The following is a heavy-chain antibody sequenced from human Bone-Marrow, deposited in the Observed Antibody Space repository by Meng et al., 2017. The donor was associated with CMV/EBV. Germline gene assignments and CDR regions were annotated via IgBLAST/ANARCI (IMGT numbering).Heavy chain of an antibody. V-gene: IGHV3-7*01. Sequence: GESLKISCATSGFIFNNHWTSWVRQAPGKGLEWVANIKQDGSEKHYVDSVKGRFTISRDNAKNSLHLQVNSLRVEDTAVYYCARICVTGRACYHLDHWGQGTLVTVSS. J-gene: IGHJ4*02. CDR2: IKQDGSEK. D-gene: IGHD2-15*01. CDR1: GFIFNNHW. CDR3: ARICVTGRACYHLDH.